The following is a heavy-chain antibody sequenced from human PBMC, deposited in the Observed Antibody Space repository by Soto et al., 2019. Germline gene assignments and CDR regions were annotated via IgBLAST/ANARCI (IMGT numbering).Heavy chain of an antibody. J-gene: IGHJ4*02. D-gene: IGHD2-15*01. Sequence: QVQLVQSGAEVKKPGASVKVSCKASGYTFTGYYMHWVRQAPGQGLEWMGWINPNSGGTNYAQQFQGWVTMTRDTSISTAYMELSRLRSDDTAVYYCARSPVRGGSPLLYYFDYWGQGTLVTVSS. CDR2: INPNSGGT. V-gene: IGHV1-2*04. CDR1: GYTFTGYY. CDR3: ARSPVRGGSPLLYYFDY.